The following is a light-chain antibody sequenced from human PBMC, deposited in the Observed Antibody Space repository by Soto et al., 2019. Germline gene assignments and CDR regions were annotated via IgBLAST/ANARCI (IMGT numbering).Light chain of an antibody. CDR3: QQYIDWPPGT. CDR1: QRVSSY. J-gene: IGKJ1*01. V-gene: IGKV3-11*01. CDR2: DAS. Sequence: IGLTKSPGTVSLSPGERATLSCRASQRVSSYLAWCQQKPGQAARLLIYDASNSANGIPARFSGSGSGTEFTHTISSLLPEEFAVSYCQQYIDWPPGTFGQGTKVDIK.